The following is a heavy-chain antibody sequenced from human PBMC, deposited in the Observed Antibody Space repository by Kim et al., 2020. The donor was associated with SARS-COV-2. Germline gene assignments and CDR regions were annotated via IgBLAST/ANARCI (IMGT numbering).Heavy chain of an antibody. Sequence: GGSLRLSCAASGFTFSSYSMNWVRQAPGKGLEWVSSISSSSSYIYYADSVKGRFTISRDNAKNSLYLQMNSLRAEDTAVYYCARDRKWPDRPVCDYWGQGTLVTVSS. CDR2: ISSSSSYI. V-gene: IGHV3-21*01. CDR3: ARDRKWPDRPVCDY. J-gene: IGHJ4*02. D-gene: IGHD5-12*01. CDR1: GFTFSSYS.